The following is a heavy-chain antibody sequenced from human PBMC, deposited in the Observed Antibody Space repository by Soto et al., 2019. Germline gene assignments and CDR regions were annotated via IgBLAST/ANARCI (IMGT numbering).Heavy chain of an antibody. V-gene: IGHV1-18*01. D-gene: IGHD3-10*01. CDR2: ISGFNGQT. Sequence: QVQLVQSGPEMKKPRASVKVSCKASGNTFASHGFSWVRQAPGQGLEWMGRISGFNGQTNYALKFQGRVTLTTVTPTSTAYIELRSLRSDDTAVYFCARMDPRGGAVVRDYWCQGTLVTVSS. CDR1: GNTFASHG. CDR3: ARMDPRGGAVVRDY. J-gene: IGHJ4*02.